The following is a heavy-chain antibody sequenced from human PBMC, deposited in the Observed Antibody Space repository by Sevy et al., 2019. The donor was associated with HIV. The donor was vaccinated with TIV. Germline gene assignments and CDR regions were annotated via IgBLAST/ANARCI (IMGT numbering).Heavy chain of an antibody. D-gene: IGHD1-26*01. Sequence: GGSLRLSCAASGFTFSSYWMSWVRQAPGKGLEWVANIKQDGSEKYYVDSVKGRFTISRDNAKNSLYLQMNSLRTEDTAVYYYARDLERGMGATLRHWFDPWGQGTLVTVSS. CDR3: ARDLERGMGATLRHWFDP. V-gene: IGHV3-7*01. J-gene: IGHJ5*02. CDR1: GFTFSSYW. CDR2: IKQDGSEK.